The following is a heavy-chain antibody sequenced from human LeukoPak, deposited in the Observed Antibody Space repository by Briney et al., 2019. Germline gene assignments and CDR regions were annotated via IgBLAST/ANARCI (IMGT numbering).Heavy chain of an antibody. CDR3: AREYCSGGSCYKGNWFDP. CDR1: GYTFTSYA. CDR2: INTNTGNP. Sequence: ASVKFSCKASGYTFTSYAMNWVRQAPGQGLEWMGWINTNTGNPTYAQGFTGRFVFSLDTSVSTAYLQISSLKAEDTAVYYCAREYCSGGSCYKGNWFDPWGQGTLVTVSS. D-gene: IGHD2-15*01. V-gene: IGHV7-4-1*02. J-gene: IGHJ5*02.